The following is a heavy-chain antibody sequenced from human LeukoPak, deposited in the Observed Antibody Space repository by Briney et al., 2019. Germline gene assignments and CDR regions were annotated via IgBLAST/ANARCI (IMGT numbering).Heavy chain of an antibody. V-gene: IGHV4-31*03. D-gene: IGHD3-10*02. CDR3: AREGGYVERTLDS. J-gene: IGHJ4*02. CDR2: IYNSGRT. Sequence: SQTLSLTCTVSGGSISSGGNFWTWIRQHPGKGLEWIGYIYNSGRTYYNPSLKSRVTISLDTSKNQFSLKLSPVTAADTAVYYCAREGGYVERTLDSWGQGTLVTVSP. CDR1: GGSISSGGNF.